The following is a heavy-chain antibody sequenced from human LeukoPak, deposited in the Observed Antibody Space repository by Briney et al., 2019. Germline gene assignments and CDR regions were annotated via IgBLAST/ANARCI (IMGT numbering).Heavy chain of an antibody. CDR2: IWYDGSNK. J-gene: IGHJ4*02. CDR1: GFTFSSYG. D-gene: IGHD6-6*01. CDR3: AKDKSSSSSLDY. V-gene: IGHV3-33*06. Sequence: GRSLRLSCAASGFTFSSYGMHWVRQAPGKGLEWVAVIWYDGSNKYYADSVKGRFTISRDNSKNTLYLQMNSLRAEDTAVYYCAKDKSSSSSLDYWGQGTLSPSPQ.